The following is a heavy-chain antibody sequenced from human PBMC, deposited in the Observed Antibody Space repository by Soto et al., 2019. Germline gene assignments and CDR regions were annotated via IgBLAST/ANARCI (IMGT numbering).Heavy chain of an antibody. J-gene: IGHJ6*02. V-gene: IGHV1-3*01. CDR1: GYTFSNYA. CDR2: INAGNGKT. CDR3: ANNGDYYYYGMDG. Sequence: QVQLVQSGAEVKKPGASVKVSCKASGYTFSNYATHWVRQAPGQRLEWMGWINAGNGKTKYSQNFQGRVTITRDTSASTAYMELSSLRSEDTAVYYCANNGDYYYYGMDGWGQGTTVTVSS. D-gene: IGHD4-17*01.